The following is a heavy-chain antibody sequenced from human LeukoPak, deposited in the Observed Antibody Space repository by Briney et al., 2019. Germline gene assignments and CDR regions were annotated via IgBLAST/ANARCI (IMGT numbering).Heavy chain of an antibody. CDR2: IIPIFGTA. D-gene: IGHD3-10*01. CDR1: GGTFSSYA. CDR3: AREMAVPIVVPDSFDI. J-gene: IGHJ3*02. Sequence: ASVKVSCKASGGTFSSYAISWVRLAPGQGLEWMGGIIPIFGTANYAQKFQGRVTITTDESTSTAYMELSSLRSEDTAVYYCAREMAVPIVVPDSFDIWGQGTMVTVSS. V-gene: IGHV1-69*05.